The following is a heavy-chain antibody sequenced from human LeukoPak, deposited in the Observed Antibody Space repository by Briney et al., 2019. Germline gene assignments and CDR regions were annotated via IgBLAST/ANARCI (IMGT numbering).Heavy chain of an antibody. V-gene: IGHV3-74*01. CDR1: GLSFSNYW. CDR3: ASGYTYVRLGDH. J-gene: IGHJ4*02. D-gene: IGHD5-18*01. Sequence: GGSLRLSCAVSGLSFSNYWMHWVRQAPGKGLVWVARTNLHGTTVDYADSVKGRFTVSRDNAKNSLFLQMNSLRAEDTAVYYCASGYTYVRLGDHWGQGTLVTVSS. CDR2: TNLHGTTV.